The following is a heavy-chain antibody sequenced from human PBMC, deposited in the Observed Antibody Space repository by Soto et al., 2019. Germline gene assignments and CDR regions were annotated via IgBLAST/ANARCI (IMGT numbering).Heavy chain of an antibody. CDR2: ISAYNGNT. V-gene: IGHV1-18*01. CDR3: AIISPHFITYFDY. CDR1: GYTFTSYG. J-gene: IGHJ4*02. D-gene: IGHD3-22*01. Sequence: ASVKVYCKASGYTFTSYGISWVRQAPGQGLERMGWISAYNGNTNYAQKLQGRVTMTTDTSTSTAYMELRSLRSDDTAVYYCAIISPHFITYFDYWSQGTLVTVS.